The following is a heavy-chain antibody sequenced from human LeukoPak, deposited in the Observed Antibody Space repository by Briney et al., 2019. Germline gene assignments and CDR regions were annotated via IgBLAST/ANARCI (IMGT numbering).Heavy chain of an antibody. CDR1: GFTFSSYW. D-gene: IGHD3-16*02. CDR2: IKQDGSEK. Sequence: GGSLRLSCAASGFTFSSYWMSWVRQAPGKGLEWVANIKQDGSEKYYVDSVKGRFTISRDNAKISLYLQMNSLRAEDTAVYYCAREHYDYVWGSYRRDYYFDYWGQGTLVTVSS. V-gene: IGHV3-7*01. J-gene: IGHJ4*02. CDR3: AREHYDYVWGSYRRDYYFDY.